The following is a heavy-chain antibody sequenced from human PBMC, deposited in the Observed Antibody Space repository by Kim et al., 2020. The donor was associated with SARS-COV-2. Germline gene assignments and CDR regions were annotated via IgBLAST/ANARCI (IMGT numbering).Heavy chain of an antibody. CDR3: AKTYGFWYRGDQRYYY. Sequence: GGSLRLSCAASGFAFSTYAMNWVRQAPGTGLEWVSGIRASGAPPYYADSVKGRFSISRDNLQDTMHWQMNSLRVEDASIHHCAKTYGFWYRGDQRYYY. CDR1: GFAFSTYA. CDR2: IRASGAPP. J-gene: IGHJ6*01. D-gene: IGHD3-3*01. V-gene: IGHV3-23*01.